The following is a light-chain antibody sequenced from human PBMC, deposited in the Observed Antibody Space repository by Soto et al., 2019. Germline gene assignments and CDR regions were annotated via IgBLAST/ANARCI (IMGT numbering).Light chain of an antibody. J-gene: IGLJ1*01. V-gene: IGLV2-8*01. Sequence: QSALAQPPSASGSPGQSVTISCTGTSSDVGDNYVSWYQQHLGKAPNLIIYDVTLRPSGVPDRFSGSKSGNTASLTVSGLQADDEADYYCSAYAGRNTFVFGTGTKVTVL. CDR2: DVT. CDR1: SSDVGDNY. CDR3: SAYAGRNTFV.